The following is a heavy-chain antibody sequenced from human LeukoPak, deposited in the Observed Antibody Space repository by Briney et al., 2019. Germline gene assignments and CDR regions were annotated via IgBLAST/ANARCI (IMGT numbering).Heavy chain of an antibody. V-gene: IGHV1-2*02. CDR2: INPNSGGT. Sequence: ASVKVSCKASGYTFTGYYMHWVRQAPGQGLEWMGWINPNSGGTNYAQKFQGRVTMTRDTSISTAYMELGRLRSDDTAVYYCARGGHRRYYYTSGSAFAPWGQGTLVTVSS. D-gene: IGHD3-10*01. J-gene: IGHJ5*02. CDR3: ARGGHRRYYYTSGSAFAP. CDR1: GYTFTGYY.